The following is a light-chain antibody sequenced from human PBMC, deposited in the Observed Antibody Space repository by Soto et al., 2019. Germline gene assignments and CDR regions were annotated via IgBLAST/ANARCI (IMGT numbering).Light chain of an antibody. CDR1: NFGSKT. J-gene: IGLJ1*01. CDR2: DD. CDR3: GSWDSSLSAYV. V-gene: IGLV3-21*02. Sequence: SYELTQPPSVSVAPGQTARVTCGGNNFGSKTVHWYQQRPGQAPVLVVYDDKRPSGIPDRFSGSKSGTSATLGITGFQTGDEADYYCGSWDSSLSAYVFATGTKLTVL.